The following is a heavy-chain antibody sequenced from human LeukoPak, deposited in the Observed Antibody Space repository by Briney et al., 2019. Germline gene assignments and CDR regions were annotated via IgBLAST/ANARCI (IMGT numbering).Heavy chain of an antibody. CDR2: IYYSGST. CDR3: ARAYYDFWSGYYTGGPPYYFDY. V-gene: IGHV4-59*01. Sequence: SETLSLTCTVSGGSISSYYWSWIRQPPGKGLEWIGYIYYSGSTNYNPSLKSRVTISVDTSKNQFSLKLSSVTAADTAAYYCARAYYDFWSGYYTGGPPYYFDYWGQGTLVTVSS. J-gene: IGHJ4*02. D-gene: IGHD3-3*01. CDR1: GGSISSYY.